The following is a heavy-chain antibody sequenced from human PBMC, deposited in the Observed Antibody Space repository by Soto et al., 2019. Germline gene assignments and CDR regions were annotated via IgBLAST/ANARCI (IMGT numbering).Heavy chain of an antibody. CDR1: GFSLSTSGVG. Sequence: QITLKESGPTLVKPTQTLTLTCTFSGFSLSTSGVGVGWIRQPPGKALEWLALIYWDDDKRYSPSLKSRLTITKDTSKSQVVLTMTNMDPVDTATYYCAHRPIAVAGTFGFDYWGQGTLVTVSS. V-gene: IGHV2-5*02. D-gene: IGHD6-19*01. CDR2: IYWDDDK. J-gene: IGHJ4*02. CDR3: AHRPIAVAGTFGFDY.